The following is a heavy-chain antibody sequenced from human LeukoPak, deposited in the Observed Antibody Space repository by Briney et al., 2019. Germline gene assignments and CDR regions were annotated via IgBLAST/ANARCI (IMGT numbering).Heavy chain of an antibody. CDR3: AKDLDSSGYYRPFDY. V-gene: IGHV3-11*01. J-gene: IGHJ4*02. CDR1: GFTFSDYY. Sequence: GGSLRLSCAASGFTFSDYYMSWIRQAPGKGLEWVSYISSSGSTIYYADSVKGRFTISRDNRKNSLYLQMNSLRTEDTALYYCAKDLDSSGYYRPFDYWGQGALVTVSS. D-gene: IGHD3-22*01. CDR2: ISSSGSTI.